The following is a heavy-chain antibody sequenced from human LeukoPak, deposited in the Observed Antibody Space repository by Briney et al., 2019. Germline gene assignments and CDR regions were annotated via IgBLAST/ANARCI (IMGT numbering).Heavy chain of an antibody. Sequence: GGSLRLSCAASGFTLSLYWMSWVRQAPGRGLEWVASIKQDASEKWYVDSVKGRFTISRDNAKNSLNLQMNSLRAEDTAVYYCARSNDDTSGYRPFDIWGQGTMVTVSS. CDR3: ARSNDDTSGYRPFDI. CDR2: IKQDASEK. D-gene: IGHD3-22*01. V-gene: IGHV3-7*04. J-gene: IGHJ3*02. CDR1: GFTLSLYW.